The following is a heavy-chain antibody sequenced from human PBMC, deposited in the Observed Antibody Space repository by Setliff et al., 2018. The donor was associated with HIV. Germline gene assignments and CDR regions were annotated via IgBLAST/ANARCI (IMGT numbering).Heavy chain of an antibody. CDR3: TRLGPSDYCGGGNCYYDY. J-gene: IGHJ4*02. D-gene: IGHD2-15*01. Sequence: GSLRLSCAASGFTFSGSAMHWVHQASGKGLEWVGRIKSKTNNYATAYAASVKGRFTISRDDSKKTAYLQMNSLETEDTAVYFCTRLGPSDYCGGGNCYYDYWGQGTLVTVSS. CDR1: GFTFSGSA. CDR2: IKSKTNNYAT. V-gene: IGHV3-73*01.